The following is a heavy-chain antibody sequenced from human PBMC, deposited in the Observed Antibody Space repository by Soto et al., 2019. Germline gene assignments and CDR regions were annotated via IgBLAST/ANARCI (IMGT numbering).Heavy chain of an antibody. Sequence: SGPTLVNPTQPLTLTCTFSGFSLSTSGMRVSWIRQPPGKALEWLARIDWDDDKFYSTSLKTRLTISKDTSKNQVVLTMTNMDPVDTATYYCARIRQEGMDVWGQGTTVTVSS. V-gene: IGHV2-70*04. CDR2: IDWDDDK. J-gene: IGHJ6*02. CDR1: GFSLSTSGMR. CDR3: ARIRQEGMDV.